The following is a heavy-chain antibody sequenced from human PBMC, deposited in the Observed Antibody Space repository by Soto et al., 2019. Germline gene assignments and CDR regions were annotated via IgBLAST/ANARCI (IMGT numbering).Heavy chain of an antibody. V-gene: IGHV1-69*13. J-gene: IGHJ6*02. Sequence: GASVKVSCKASGYTFTSYAMHWVRQAPGQRLEWMGWIIAINGTANYAQKFQGRVTITADESTSTAYMELSSLRSEDTAVYYCARDTGFGGYGDPLSGMDVWGQGTTVTVSS. D-gene: IGHD4-17*01. CDR1: GYTFTSYA. CDR3: ARDTGFGGYGDPLSGMDV. CDR2: IIAINGTA.